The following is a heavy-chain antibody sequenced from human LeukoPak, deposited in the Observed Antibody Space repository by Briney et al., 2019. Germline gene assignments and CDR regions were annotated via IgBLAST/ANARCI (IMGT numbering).Heavy chain of an antibody. CDR2: IYYSGST. D-gene: IGHD4-17*01. CDR1: GGSISSSSYY. Sequence: SETLSLTCTVSGGSISSSSYYWGWIRQPPGKGLEWIGSIYYSGSTYYNPSLKSRVTISVDTSKNQFSLKLSSVTAADTAVYYCASGSTDYGPRGYYYYMDVWGKGTTVTVSS. J-gene: IGHJ6*03. CDR3: ASGSTDYGPRGYYYYMDV. V-gene: IGHV4-39*07.